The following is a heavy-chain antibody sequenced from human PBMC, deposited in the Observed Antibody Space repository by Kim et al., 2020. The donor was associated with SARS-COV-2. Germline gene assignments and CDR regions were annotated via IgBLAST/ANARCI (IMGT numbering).Heavy chain of an antibody. J-gene: IGHJ4*02. CDR2: ISGSGADT. V-gene: IGHV3-23*01. CDR3: VKRGPKIYDSSGYYFDY. CDR1: GFTFSSYA. Sequence: GGSLRLSCEASGFTFSSYAMRWVRQAPGKGLDWVSGISGSGADTYHADSVKGRFTVSRDNSKSTLYLQMDSLRAEDTAVYYCVKRGPKIYDSSGYYFDYWGRGTLVTVSP. D-gene: IGHD3-22*01.